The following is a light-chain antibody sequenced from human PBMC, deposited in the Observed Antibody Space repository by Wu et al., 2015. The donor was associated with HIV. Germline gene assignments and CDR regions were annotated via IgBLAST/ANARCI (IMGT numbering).Light chain of an antibody. Sequence: ENLLTQSPGTLSLSPGERATLSCRASKSISNNYLAWYQQKSGQAPRLLVYHASSRATGVPDRFSGSGSGTDFTLTISSLQPEDVATYYCQKYNTAPWTFGQGTKVEMK. CDR3: QKYNTAPWT. J-gene: IGKJ1*01. CDR1: KSISNNY. V-gene: IGKV3-20*01. CDR2: HAS.